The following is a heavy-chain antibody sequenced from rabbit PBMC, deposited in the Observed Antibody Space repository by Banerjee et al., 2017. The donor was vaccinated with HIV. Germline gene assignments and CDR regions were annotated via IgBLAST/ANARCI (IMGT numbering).Heavy chain of an antibody. V-gene: IGHV1S45*01. Sequence: QEQLEESGGDLVKPEGSLTLTCTASGFSFSSNYWLCWVRQAPGKGLEWIACIGAASTYYATWVNGRFTISRSTSLNTVTLQMTSLTAADTATYFCARDLAGVIGWNFGLWGPGTLVTVS. J-gene: IGHJ4*01. CDR1: GFSFSSNYW. D-gene: IGHD4-1*01. CDR2: IGAAST. CDR3: ARDLAGVIGWNFGL.